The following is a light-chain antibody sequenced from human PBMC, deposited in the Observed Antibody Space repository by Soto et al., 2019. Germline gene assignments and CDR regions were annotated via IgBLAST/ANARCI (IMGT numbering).Light chain of an antibody. Sequence: AIQVTQSPSSLSASVGDSVTITCRTSQGIRSALGWYQQKPGKVPKLLIYAASTLRSGVPSRFSGSGSRRDFTLTISSLQPEDFATYYCLLDYSYFWAFGQGTKVEVK. CDR2: AAS. CDR3: LLDYSYFWA. V-gene: IGKV1-6*01. J-gene: IGKJ1*01. CDR1: QGIRSA.